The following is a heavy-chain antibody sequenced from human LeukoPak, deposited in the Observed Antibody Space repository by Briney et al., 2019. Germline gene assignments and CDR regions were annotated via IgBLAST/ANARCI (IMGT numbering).Heavy chain of an antibody. D-gene: IGHD3-22*01. CDR1: GGSFSGYY. Sequence: PSETLSLTCAVYGGSFSGYYWSWIRQPPGKGLEWIGEINHSGSTNYNPSLKSRVTISVDTSKNHFSLKLSSVTAADTAVYYCARVGGYTYYYDSSGYFDYWGQGTLVTVSS. CDR3: ARVGGYTYYYDSSGYFDY. V-gene: IGHV4-34*01. CDR2: INHSGST. J-gene: IGHJ4*02.